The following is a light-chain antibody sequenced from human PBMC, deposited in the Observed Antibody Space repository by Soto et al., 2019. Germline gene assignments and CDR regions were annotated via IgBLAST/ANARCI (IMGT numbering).Light chain of an antibody. CDR1: TSNIGSNY. CDR3: GTWDNSLTSHV. Sequence: QSVLTQPPSVSAAPGQKVTISCSGTTSNIGSNYVAWYQQLPGTGPKLLIYENNQRPSWVPDRFSGSKSGTSATLAITGLQTGDEADYHCGTWDNSLTSHVFGGGTKVTVL. V-gene: IGLV1-51*02. J-gene: IGLJ3*02. CDR2: ENN.